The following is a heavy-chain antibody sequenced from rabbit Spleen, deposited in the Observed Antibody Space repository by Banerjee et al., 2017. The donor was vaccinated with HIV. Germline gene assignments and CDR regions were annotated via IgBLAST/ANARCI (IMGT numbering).Heavy chain of an antibody. Sequence: EEYGGDLVQPEGSLTLTCKASGLDFSSSDWICWVRQAPGKGLEWIACIYGGSSDSTYYASWAKGRFTISKTSSTTVTLQMTSLTVADTATYFCAKSDAGSGYYLNLWGPGTLVTVS. V-gene: IGHV1S45*01. J-gene: IGHJ4*01. D-gene: IGHD8-1*01. CDR2: IYGGSSDST. CDR3: AKSDAGSGYYLNL. CDR1: GLDFSSSDW.